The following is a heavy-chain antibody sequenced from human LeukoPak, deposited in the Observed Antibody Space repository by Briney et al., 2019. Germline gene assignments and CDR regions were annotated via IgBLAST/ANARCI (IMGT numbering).Heavy chain of an antibody. CDR1: GVSVSNFY. V-gene: IGHV4-4*07. Sequence: SETLSLTCTVSGVSVSNFYWSWIRQPAGKGLEWIGRIYTSGTTNYNPSLKSRVTISVDTSKNQFSLKLSSVTAADTAVYYCAGVHTSMVKGFDYWGQGTLVTVSS. CDR2: IYTSGTT. J-gene: IGHJ4*02. CDR3: AGVHTSMVKGFDY. D-gene: IGHD4/OR15-4a*01.